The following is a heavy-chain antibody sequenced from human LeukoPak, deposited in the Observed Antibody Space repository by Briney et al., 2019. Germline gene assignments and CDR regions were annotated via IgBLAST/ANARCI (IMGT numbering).Heavy chain of an antibody. D-gene: IGHD3-22*01. CDR2: IYTSGST. CDR3: ARESYDSSGPDAFDI. Sequence: TPSETLSLTCTVSGGSIGSYYWSWIRQPAGKGLEWIGRIYTSGSTNYNPSLKSRVTMSVDTSKNQFSLKLSSVTAADTAVYYCARESYDSSGPDAFDIWGQGTMVTVSS. CDR1: GGSIGSYY. V-gene: IGHV4-4*07. J-gene: IGHJ3*02.